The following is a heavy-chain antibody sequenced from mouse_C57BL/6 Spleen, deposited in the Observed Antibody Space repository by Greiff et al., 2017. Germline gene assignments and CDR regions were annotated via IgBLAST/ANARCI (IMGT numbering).Heavy chain of an antibody. D-gene: IGHD1-1*01. V-gene: IGHV5-12*01. CDR2: ISNGGGST. J-gene: IGHJ1*03. CDR1: GFTFSDYY. CDR3: ASRTTVVADWYFDV. Sequence: EVQRVESGGGLVQPGGSLKLSCAASGFTFSDYYMYWVRQTPEKRLEWVAYISNGGGSTYYPDTVKGRFTISRDNAKNTLYLQMSRLKSEDTAMYYCASRTTVVADWYFDVWGTGTTVTVSS.